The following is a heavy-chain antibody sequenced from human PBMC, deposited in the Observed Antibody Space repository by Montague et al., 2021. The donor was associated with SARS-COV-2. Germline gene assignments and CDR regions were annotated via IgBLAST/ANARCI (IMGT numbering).Heavy chain of an antibody. J-gene: IGHJ4*02. CDR1: GDSISSSSYN. Sequence: SETLSLTCTVSGDSISSSSYNWGWIRQPPGKGLEWIGSVHYNGRTYYNPSLKSRVTTYVDTSKNQISLRLSSVTAADTAVYYSTRHVHMTWPEPSPGFDYWGQGTLVTVSS. CDR2: VHYNGRT. V-gene: IGHV4-39*01. D-gene: IGHD1-1*01. CDR3: TRHVHMTWPEPSPGFDY.